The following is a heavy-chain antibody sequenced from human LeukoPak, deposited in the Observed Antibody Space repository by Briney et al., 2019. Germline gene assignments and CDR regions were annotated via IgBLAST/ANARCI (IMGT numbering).Heavy chain of an antibody. D-gene: IGHD2-2*01. Sequence: GASVKVSCKASGYTVTSYGIRWVRQAPGQGLEWMGWISAYNGNTNYAQKLQGRVTMTTDTSTSTAYMELRSLRSDDTAVYYCARVVVVPAAMRDVFDYWGQGTLVTVSS. CDR3: ARVVVVPAAMRDVFDY. J-gene: IGHJ4*02. V-gene: IGHV1-18*01. CDR2: ISAYNGNT. CDR1: GYTVTSYG.